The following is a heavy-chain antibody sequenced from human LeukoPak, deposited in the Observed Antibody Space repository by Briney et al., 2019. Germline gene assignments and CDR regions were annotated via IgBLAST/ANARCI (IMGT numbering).Heavy chain of an antibody. CDR3: ATGLGSGSYYGS. V-gene: IGHV1-46*01. CDR1: GYIFTSYY. D-gene: IGHD3-10*01. J-gene: IGHJ5*02. Sequence: ASVKVSCKASGYIFTSYYMHWVRQAPGQGLEWMGLINPSGGSTSYAQDFQGRVTMTRDTSTSTVYMELSTLTSEDTAVYYCATGLGSGSYYGSWGQGTLVTVSP. CDR2: INPSGGST.